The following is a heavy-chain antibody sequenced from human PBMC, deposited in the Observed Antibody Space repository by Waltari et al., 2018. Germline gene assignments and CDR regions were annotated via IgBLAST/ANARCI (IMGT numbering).Heavy chain of an antibody. D-gene: IGHD3-10*01. CDR2: LYHAGNT. CDR1: SFNVSSYY. Sequence: EVQLVESGGHLIQPGGSLRLSCAASSFNVSSYYMNWVRQAPGKGLEWVSSLYHAGNTYYADSVKGRFTFSRDNSKNPLYLQMNSLRAEDTAVYYCARGNTKYGMDVWGQGTTVTVSS. V-gene: IGHV3-53*01. J-gene: IGHJ6*02. CDR3: ARGNTKYGMDV.